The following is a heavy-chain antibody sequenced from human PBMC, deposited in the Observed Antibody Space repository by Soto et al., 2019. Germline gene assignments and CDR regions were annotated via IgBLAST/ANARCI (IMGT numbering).Heavy chain of an antibody. CDR3: ARGIRALMVRGVDGYNWFDP. CDR1: GFTFSSYA. CDR2: ISYDGSNK. V-gene: IGHV3-30-3*01. J-gene: IGHJ5*02. Sequence: GGSLRLSCAASGFTFSSYAMHWVRQAPGKGLEWVAVISYDGSNKYYADSVKGRFTISRDNSKNTLYLQMNSLRAEDTAVYYCARGIRALMVRGVDGYNWFDPWGQGTLVTVSS. D-gene: IGHD3-10*01.